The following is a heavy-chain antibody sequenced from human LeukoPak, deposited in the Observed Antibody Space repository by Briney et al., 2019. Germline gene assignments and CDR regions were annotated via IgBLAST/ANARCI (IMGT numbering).Heavy chain of an antibody. V-gene: IGHV3-23*01. J-gene: IGHJ4*02. Sequence: GGSLRLSCAASGFTFRNYAMSWVRQAPGKGLEWVLVISGSGGSTYYADSVKGRFTISRDNSKNTLYLQMNSLRAEDTAVYYCAKDIYGGIPYYFDYWGQGTLVTVSS. CDR1: GFTFRNYA. CDR3: AKDIYGGIPYYFDY. D-gene: IGHD4-23*01. CDR2: ISGSGGST.